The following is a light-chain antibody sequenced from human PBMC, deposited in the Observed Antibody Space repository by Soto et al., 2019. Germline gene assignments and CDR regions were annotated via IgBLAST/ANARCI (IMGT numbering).Light chain of an antibody. CDR1: QSVSSY. Sequence: EIVLTQSPATLSLSPGERATFSCRASQSVSSYLAWYQQKPGQAPRLLIYDASNRATGIPARFSGSGSGTDFTLTISSLEPEDFAVYYCQGIFTFGPGTKVDIK. CDR3: QGIFT. CDR2: DAS. J-gene: IGKJ3*01. V-gene: IGKV3-11*01.